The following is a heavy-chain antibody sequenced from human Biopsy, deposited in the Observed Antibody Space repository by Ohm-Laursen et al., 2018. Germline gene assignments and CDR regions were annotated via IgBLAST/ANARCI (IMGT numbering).Heavy chain of an antibody. Sequence: GTLSLTCSVSGGSISRSSWSWIRQAPGRGLEWVGYISYSGSTSNNPSLKSRITISVDTSKSQISLKVTSVTAADTAVYYCAKHGSGWTGDDALHIWGQGTMVTVSS. CDR2: ISYSGST. D-gene: IGHD6-19*01. CDR1: GGSISRSS. CDR3: AKHGSGWTGDDALHI. J-gene: IGHJ3*02. V-gene: IGHV4-59*08.